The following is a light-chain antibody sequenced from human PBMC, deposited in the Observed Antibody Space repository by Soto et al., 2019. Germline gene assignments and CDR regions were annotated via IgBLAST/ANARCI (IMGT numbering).Light chain of an antibody. CDR3: QQSYSTPPVT. J-gene: IGKJ1*01. V-gene: IGKV1-39*01. Sequence: DIQMTQSPSSLSASVGDRVTITCRASQSISSYLNWYQQKPGKAPKLLIYAASSLQSGVPSRFSSSGSGTDFTLTISSLQPEDFATYYCQQSYSTPPVTFGQGTKVEIK. CDR1: QSISSY. CDR2: AAS.